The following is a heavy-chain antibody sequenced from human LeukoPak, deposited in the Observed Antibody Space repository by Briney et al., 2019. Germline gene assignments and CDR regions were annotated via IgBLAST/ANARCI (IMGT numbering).Heavy chain of an antibody. CDR1: GNTFTSYG. CDR2: IGAYNADT. J-gene: IGHJ4*02. Sequence: ASVKVSCKASGNTFTSYGISWVRQAPGQGLEWMGWIGAYNADTKHSQKFQGRVTMTTDTSTSTAYMELRSLRSDDTAVYYCARDQSAYSSGWYSDYWGQGTLVTVSS. D-gene: IGHD6-19*01. V-gene: IGHV1-18*01. CDR3: ARDQSAYSSGWYSDY.